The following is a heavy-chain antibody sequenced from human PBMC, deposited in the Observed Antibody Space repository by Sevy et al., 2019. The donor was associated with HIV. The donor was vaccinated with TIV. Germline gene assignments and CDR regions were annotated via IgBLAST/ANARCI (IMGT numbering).Heavy chain of an antibody. CDR2: TYYRSKWFN. CDR3: ARDLSSVGSNWDSVAPADYGMDV. D-gene: IGHD2-2*01. CDR1: GDSVSRNTAA. Sequence: SQTLSLTCAISGDSVSRNTAAWNWIRQSPSRGLEWLGRTYYRSKWFNDYALSVISRITINANTSKNHFSLQLNYVTPEDTAVYYCARDLSSVGSNWDSVAPADYGMDVWGQGTTVTVSS. J-gene: IGHJ6*02. V-gene: IGHV6-1*01.